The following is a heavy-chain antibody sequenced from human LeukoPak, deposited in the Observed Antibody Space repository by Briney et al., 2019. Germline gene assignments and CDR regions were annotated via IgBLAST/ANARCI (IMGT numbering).Heavy chain of an antibody. CDR1: GYPFTTYE. CDR3: ARGPRNDP. Sequence: ASVKVSCKTSGYPFTTYEINWVRQAAGQGLEWTGWVHPDTGYADYAQKFQGRVTMTSDTSISTAYMELSSLRPDDTAVYFCARGPRNDPWGQGTLVTVSS. D-gene: IGHD1-14*01. CDR2: VHPDTGYA. V-gene: IGHV1-8*01. J-gene: IGHJ5*02.